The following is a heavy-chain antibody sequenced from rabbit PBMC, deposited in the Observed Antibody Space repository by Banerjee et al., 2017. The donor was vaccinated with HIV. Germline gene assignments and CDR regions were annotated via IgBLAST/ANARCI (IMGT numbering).Heavy chain of an antibody. Sequence: QEQLVESGGGLVTLGGSLKLSCKASGIDFSTYGISWVRQAPGKGLRWIAYIYPDYGTADYASWVNGRFAISLDNAQNTVFLRVTGLTAADTATYFCARVTGYGSSYGYGMYLWGQGTLVTVS. CDR1: GIDFSTYG. J-gene: IGHJ6*01. D-gene: IGHD8-1*01. CDR2: IYPDYGTA. V-gene: IGHV1S47*01. CDR3: ARVTGYGSSYGYGMYL.